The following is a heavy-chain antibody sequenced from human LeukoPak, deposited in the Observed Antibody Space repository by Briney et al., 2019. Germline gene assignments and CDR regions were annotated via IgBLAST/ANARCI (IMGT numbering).Heavy chain of an antibody. J-gene: IGHJ4*02. CDR2: IAYDGSRA. D-gene: IGHD1-14*01. CDR1: GFTFGGYG. Sequence: GRALRLSCAGSGFTFGGYGMHWFRQTPGKGLEWVAVIAYDGSRAFYADSVKGRFTIYRDNSKNTMSVQMDDLRAEDTAVYYCTRYNNDHFDYWGQGTLVTVSS. V-gene: IGHV3-33*01. CDR3: TRYNNDHFDY.